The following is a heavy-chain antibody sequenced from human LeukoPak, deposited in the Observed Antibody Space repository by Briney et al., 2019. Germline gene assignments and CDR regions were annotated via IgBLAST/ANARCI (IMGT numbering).Heavy chain of an antibody. J-gene: IGHJ4*02. V-gene: IGHV3-23*01. CDR3: AREVMDNLRFDY. D-gene: IGHD1-14*01. Sequence: GGSLRLSCAASGFTFSSYAMSWVRQAPGKELEWVSVISGGGGSTYYADSVKGRFTISRDNSKNMLSLQMNSLRGEDTAVYYCAREVMDNLRFDYWGQGTLVTVSS. CDR1: GFTFSSYA. CDR2: ISGGGGST.